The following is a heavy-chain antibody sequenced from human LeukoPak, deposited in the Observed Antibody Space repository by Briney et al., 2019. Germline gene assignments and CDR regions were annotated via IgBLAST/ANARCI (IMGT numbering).Heavy chain of an antibody. CDR3: AREAGTHTQTSFDF. CDR1: GVSISSSHYC. J-gene: IGHJ4*02. Sequence: SETLSLTCSVSGVSISSSHYCWGWIRHPPGQGLEWIATIYYGGTPYYNPSLKSRITISVDTSKNQFSLKLRSVTAADTAVYYCAREAGTHTQTSFDFWGQGTLVIVSS. V-gene: IGHV4-39*07. CDR2: IYYGGTP. D-gene: IGHD1-7*01.